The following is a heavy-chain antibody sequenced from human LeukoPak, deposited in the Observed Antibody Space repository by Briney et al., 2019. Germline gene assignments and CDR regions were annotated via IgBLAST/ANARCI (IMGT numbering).Heavy chain of an antibody. CDR3: ARSAAGRRYFQH. CDR1: GFTFSSYA. CDR2: IRYDGSNK. J-gene: IGHJ1*01. V-gene: IGHV3-30*04. D-gene: IGHD6-13*01. Sequence: PGGSLRLSCAASGFTFSSYAMHWVRQAPGKGLEWAAFIRYDGSNKYYADSVKGRFTISRDNSKNTLYLQMNSLRAEDTAVYYCARSAAGRRYFQHWGQGTLVTVTS.